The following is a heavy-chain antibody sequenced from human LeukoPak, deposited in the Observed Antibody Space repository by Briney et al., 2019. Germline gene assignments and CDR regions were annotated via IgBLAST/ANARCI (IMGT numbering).Heavy chain of an antibody. V-gene: IGHV3-23*01. CDR2: ISSSSGSI. D-gene: IGHD6-13*01. Sequence: GGSLRLSCVASGFTFSGYAMSWVRQAPGKGLEWVSGISSSSGSIYYADSVKGRFTISRDNSKNTLYLQMNSLRAEDTAVYYCAKLKVWDSSSWYFDYWGQGTLVTVSS. CDR1: GFTFSGYA. CDR3: AKLKVWDSSSWYFDY. J-gene: IGHJ4*02.